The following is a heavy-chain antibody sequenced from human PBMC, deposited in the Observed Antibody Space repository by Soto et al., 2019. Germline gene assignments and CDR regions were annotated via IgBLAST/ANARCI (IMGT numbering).Heavy chain of an antibody. CDR1: GFSLSNSGVG. CDR2: IYWDDDK. D-gene: IGHD3-16*01. CDR3: AHSGGNFDY. J-gene: IGHJ4*02. V-gene: IGHV2-5*02. Sequence: QITLKESGPTLVKPTQTLTLTCTFSGFSLSNSGVGVGWIRQPPGKALEWLALIYWDDDKRYSPSLKSRLTITKDNSKNQVVLTMTNMNAVDTATYSCAHSGGNFDYWGQGTLVTVSS.